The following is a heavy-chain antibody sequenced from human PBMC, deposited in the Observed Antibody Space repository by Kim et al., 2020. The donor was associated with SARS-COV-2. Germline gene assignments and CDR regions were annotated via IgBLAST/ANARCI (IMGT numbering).Heavy chain of an antibody. CDR1: GFTFSRHW. D-gene: IGHD2-8*01. CDR2: IKEDGSEK. CDR3: ARDPLKADGFNGLDS. J-gene: IGHJ4*02. Sequence: GGSLRLSCVASGFTFSRHWMSWVRQAPGKGLEWLANIKEDGSEKGCVDSVKGRFTISRDNAKNSLYLQMNSLRVEDTAIYYWARDPLKADGFNGLDSWGQGTLVTVSS. V-gene: IGHV3-7*01.